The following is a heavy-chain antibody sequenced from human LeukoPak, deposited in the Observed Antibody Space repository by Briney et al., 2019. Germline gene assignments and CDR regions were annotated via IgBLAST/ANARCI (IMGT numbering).Heavy chain of an antibody. J-gene: IGHJ1*01. CDR2: ISTSSSYI. V-gene: IGHV3-21*01. Sequence: TGGSLRLSCAASGFTFSSYNMNWVRQAPGGGLEWVSSISTSSSYIYYADSVKGRFTISRDNAKNSLYLQMNSLRAEDTAVYYCAMGPVLPDSYFQHWGQGTLVTVYS. D-gene: IGHD1-14*01. CDR1: GFTFSSYN. CDR3: AMGPVLPDSYFQH.